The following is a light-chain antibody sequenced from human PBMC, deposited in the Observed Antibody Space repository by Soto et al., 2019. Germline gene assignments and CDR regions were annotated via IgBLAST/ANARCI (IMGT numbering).Light chain of an antibody. CDR3: QQYKGYPLT. CDR1: QTLRTW. J-gene: IGKJ4*01. Sequence: DIQMTQSPSTLSASVGDRVTITFRASQTLRTWLAWYQQKPGKAPKLLIYDVSILQSGVPSRFSGSGSGTEFTLTISSLQPDDFATYYCQQYKGYPLTFGGGTQVEF. V-gene: IGKV1-5*01. CDR2: DVS.